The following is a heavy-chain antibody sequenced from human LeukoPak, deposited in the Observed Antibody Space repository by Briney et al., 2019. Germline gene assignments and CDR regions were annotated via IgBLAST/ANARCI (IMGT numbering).Heavy chain of an antibody. CDR2: ISSSSSYI. Sequence: GGSLRLSCAASGFTFSSYSMNWVRQAPGKGLEWVSSISSSSSYIYYADSVKGRFTISRDNAKNSLYLQMNSLRAEDTAVYYCARDETPTNGYDSYDFWGQGTLVTVST. D-gene: IGHD5-12*01. V-gene: IGHV3-21*01. CDR3: ARDETPTNGYDSYDF. J-gene: IGHJ4*02. CDR1: GFTFSSYS.